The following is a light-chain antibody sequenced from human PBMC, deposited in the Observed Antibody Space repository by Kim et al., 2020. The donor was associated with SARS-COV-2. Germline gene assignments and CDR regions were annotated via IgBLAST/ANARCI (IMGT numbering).Light chain of an antibody. J-gene: IGLJ1*01. CDR1: SSNIGNNT. CDR2: SNN. V-gene: IGLV1-44*01. CDR3: AAWDDSLNGYV. Sequence: GQRVTISCSGSSSNIGNNTVNWYQQLPGPAPKLLIYSNNQRPSGVPDRFSGSKSGTSASLAISGLQSEDEADYYCAAWDDSLNGYVFGTGTKVTVL.